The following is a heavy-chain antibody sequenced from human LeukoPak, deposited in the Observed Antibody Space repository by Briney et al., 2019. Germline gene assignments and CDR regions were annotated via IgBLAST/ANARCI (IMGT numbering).Heavy chain of an antibody. J-gene: IGHJ4*02. CDR2: ISYDGINK. CDR3: ARSQPAEVNSFDY. Sequence: GRSLRLSCAGSGFTFSRYGMDWVRQAPGKGLEWVAVISYDGINKNYAESVKGRFTISRDNAKNSLYLQMNSLRAEDTAVYYCARSQPAEVNSFDYWGQGTLVTVSS. CDR1: GFTFSRYG. V-gene: IGHV3-30*03. D-gene: IGHD1-14*01.